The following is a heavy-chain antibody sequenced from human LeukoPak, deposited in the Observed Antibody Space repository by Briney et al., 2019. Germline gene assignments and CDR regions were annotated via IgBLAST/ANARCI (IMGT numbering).Heavy chain of an antibody. D-gene: IGHD6-19*01. V-gene: IGHV3-21*01. CDR1: GFTFDNYG. J-gene: IGHJ4*02. CDR3: ATTLTRDSSGSYGALDY. CDR2: ISSSSDYI. Sequence: GGSLRLSCEASGFTFDNYGMSWVRQAPGKGLEWLSSISSSSDYIYHADSVKGRFTISRDNAKNSLYLQMNSLRVEDTAVYYCATTLTRDSSGSYGALDYWGQGTLVTVSS.